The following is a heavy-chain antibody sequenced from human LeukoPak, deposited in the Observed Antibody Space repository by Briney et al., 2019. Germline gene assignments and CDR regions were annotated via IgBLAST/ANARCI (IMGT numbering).Heavy chain of an antibody. V-gene: IGHV3-23*01. CDR1: GFTFSSYA. D-gene: IGHD3-22*01. CDR3: ARDKPPPYYYDSSGIFDY. J-gene: IGHJ4*02. Sequence: PGGSLRLSCTASGFTFSSYAMNWVRQAPGKGLEWVSAISGSGGSTYYADSVKGRFTISRDNSKNTLYLQMNSLRAEDTAVYYCARDKPPPYYYDSSGIFDYWGQGTLVTVSS. CDR2: ISGSGGST.